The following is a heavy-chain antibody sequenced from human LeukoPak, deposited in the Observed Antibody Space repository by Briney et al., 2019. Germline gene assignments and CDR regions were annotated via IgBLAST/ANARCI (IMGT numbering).Heavy chain of an antibody. CDR1: GFTFSSYW. V-gene: IGHV3-7*01. D-gene: IGHD6-6*01. J-gene: IGHJ5*02. CDR2: IKQDGSEK. Sequence: PGGSLRLSCAASGFTFSSYWMSWVRQAPGKGLEWVANIKQDGSEKYYVDSVKGRFTISRDNAKNSLYLQMNSLRAEDTAVYYCARYVRLAARWRGGWFDPWGQGTLVTVSS. CDR3: ARYVRLAARWRGGWFDP.